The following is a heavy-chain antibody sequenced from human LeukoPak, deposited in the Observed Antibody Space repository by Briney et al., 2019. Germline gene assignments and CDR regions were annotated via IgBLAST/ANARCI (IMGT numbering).Heavy chain of an antibody. CDR3: ARIVVVGYYYYYYMDV. CDR2: ISAYNGNT. Sequence: ASVKVSCKASGYTFTSYGISWVQQAPGQGLEWMGWISAYNGNTNYAQKLQGRVTMTTDTSTSTAYMELRSLRSDDTAVYYCARIVVVGYYYYYYMDVWGKGTTVTISS. V-gene: IGHV1-18*01. J-gene: IGHJ6*03. D-gene: IGHD3-22*01. CDR1: GYTFTSYG.